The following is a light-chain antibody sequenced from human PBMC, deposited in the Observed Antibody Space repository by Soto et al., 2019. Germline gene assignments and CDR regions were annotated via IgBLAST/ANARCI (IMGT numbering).Light chain of an antibody. CDR2: DVS. J-gene: IGLJ1*01. CDR1: RSDIGTYNY. Sequence: QSVLTQPASMSGSPGQSITISCTGTRSDIGTYNYLSWYQQHPGKAPRLVISDVSNRPSGVSNRFSGSKSGNTASLTITGLECEDEADYYCMSYTTTSSFVFGSGTKLTVL. CDR3: MSYTTTSSFV. V-gene: IGLV2-14*03.